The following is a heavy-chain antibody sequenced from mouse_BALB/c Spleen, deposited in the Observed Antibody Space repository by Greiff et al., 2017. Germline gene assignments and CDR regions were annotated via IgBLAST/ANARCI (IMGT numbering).Heavy chain of an antibody. CDR2: ISYDGSN. V-gene: IGHV3-6*02. J-gene: IGHJ4*01. CDR1: GYSITSGYY. D-gene: IGHD2-14*01. Sequence: EVKLEESGPGLVKPSQSLSLTCSVTGYSITSGYYWNWIRQFPGNKLEWMGYISYDGSNNYNPSLKNRISITRDTSKNQFFLKLNSVTTEDTATYYCARNGYRYSYYAMDYWGQGTSVTVSS. CDR3: ARNGYRYSYYAMDY.